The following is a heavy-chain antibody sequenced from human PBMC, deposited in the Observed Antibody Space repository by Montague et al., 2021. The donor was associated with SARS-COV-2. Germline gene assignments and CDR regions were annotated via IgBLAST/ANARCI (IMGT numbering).Heavy chain of an antibody. CDR3: PSAASPRGDFDV. CDR2: ILHSGST. V-gene: IGHV4-30-2*06. J-gene: IGHJ3*01. D-gene: IGHD2-21*02. CDR1: GGSINSGGYS. Sequence: TLSLTCAVSGGSINSGGYSWSWIRQSPGKGLEWIGYILHSGSTYYNPSLWSRVTISVDRSKSQFSLNLTSMTAADTAVYCCPSAASPRGDFDVWGQGTVGTVSS.